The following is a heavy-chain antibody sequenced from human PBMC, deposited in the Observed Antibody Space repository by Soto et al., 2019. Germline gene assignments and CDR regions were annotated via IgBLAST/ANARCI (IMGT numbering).Heavy chain of an antibody. CDR2: ISDSGGTT. J-gene: IGHJ5*02. CDR1: GFTFRSFA. D-gene: IGHD3-16*01. V-gene: IGHV3-23*01. Sequence: GGSLRLSCAASGFTFRSFAMSWVRQAPGKGLEWVSIISDSGGTTYYAESVKGRFTISRDNIKNTLYLQMNSLRGDDTAVYYCALGGSYGISWGQGTLVTVSS. CDR3: ALGGSYGIS.